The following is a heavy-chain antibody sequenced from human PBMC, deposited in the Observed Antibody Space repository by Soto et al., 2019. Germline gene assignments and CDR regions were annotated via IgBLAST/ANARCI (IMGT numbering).Heavy chain of an antibody. CDR1: GYTFTTYA. CDR3: AKDPNGNSEGAFDS. Sequence: ASVKVSCKASGYTFTTYAMHWVRRAPGQRLEWMGWINTGNGNTKYSQKFQGRVTITRDTSASTAYMELNSLTSEDTAIYFCAKDPNGNSEGAFDSWGKGSLVTASS. J-gene: IGHJ4*02. V-gene: IGHV1-3*04. CDR2: INTGNGNT. D-gene: IGHD2-8*01.